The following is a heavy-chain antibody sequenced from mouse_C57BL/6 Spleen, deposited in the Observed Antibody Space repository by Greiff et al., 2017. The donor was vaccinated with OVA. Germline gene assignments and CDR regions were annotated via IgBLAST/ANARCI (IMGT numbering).Heavy chain of an antibody. CDR3: AKEGEITTVVATPAWFAY. CDR1: GFSLTSYG. CDR2: IWSGGST. Sequence: VQLQQSGPGLVQPSQSLSITCTVSGFSLTSYGVHWVRQPPGKGLEWLGVIWSGGSTDYNAAFISRLSISKDNSKSQVFFKMNSLQADDTAIYYCAKEGEITTVVATPAWFAYWGQGTLVTVSA. J-gene: IGHJ3*01. D-gene: IGHD1-1*01. V-gene: IGHV2-4*01.